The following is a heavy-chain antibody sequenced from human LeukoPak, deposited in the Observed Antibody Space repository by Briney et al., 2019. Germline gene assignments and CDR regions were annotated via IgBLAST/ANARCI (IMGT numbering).Heavy chain of an antibody. CDR2: ISGSGGST. CDR1: GFTFSSYA. J-gene: IGHJ4*02. CDR3: AKDALFWSGPIPPYYSDY. Sequence: PGGSLRLSCAASGFTFSSYAMSWVRQAPGKGLEWVSAISGSGGSTYYADSVKGRFTISRDNSKNTLYLQMNSLRAEDTAVYYCAKDALFWSGPIPPYYSDYWGQGTLVTVSS. V-gene: IGHV3-23*01. D-gene: IGHD3-3*01.